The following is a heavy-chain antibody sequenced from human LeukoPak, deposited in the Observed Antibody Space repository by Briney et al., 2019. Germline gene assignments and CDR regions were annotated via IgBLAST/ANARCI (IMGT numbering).Heavy chain of an antibody. CDR1: GGSISSYY. J-gene: IGHJ4*02. V-gene: IGHV4-59*01. D-gene: IGHD6-13*01. Sequence: SETLSLTCTVSGGSISSYYWSWIRQPPGKGLEWIGYIYNSGSTSYNPSLKSRVTISLDTSQNQFSLKLSSLTAADTAVYYCARGVVAAAGRTFDFWGQGTLVTVSS. CDR2: IYNSGST. CDR3: ARGVVAAAGRTFDF.